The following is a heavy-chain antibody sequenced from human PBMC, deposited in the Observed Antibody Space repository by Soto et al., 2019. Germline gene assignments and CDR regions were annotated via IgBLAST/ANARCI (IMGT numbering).Heavy chain of an antibody. V-gene: IGHV1-69*13. Sequence: GASVKVSCKASGGTFSSYAISRVRQAPGKGLEWMGGIIPIFGTANYAQKLQGRVKITAEESTSTAYMELSSLRSEDTAVYYCARENTTVTLLFDYWGQGTLVTVSS. D-gene: IGHD4-17*01. CDR1: GGTFSSYA. J-gene: IGHJ4*02. CDR2: IIPIFGTA. CDR3: ARENTTVTLLFDY.